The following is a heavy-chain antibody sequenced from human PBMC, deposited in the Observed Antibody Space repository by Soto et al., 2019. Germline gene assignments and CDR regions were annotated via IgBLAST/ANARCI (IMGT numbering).Heavy chain of an antibody. J-gene: IGHJ6*02. V-gene: IGHV3-30*18. CDR3: AKVTTADYDFWSGYLWLGYYYGMDV. CDR2: ILYDGSNK. D-gene: IGHD3-3*01. CDR1: GFTFSSYG. Sequence: PGGSLRLSCAASGFTFSSYGMHWVRQAPGKGLEWVAVILYDGSNKYYADSVKGRFTISRDNSKNTLYLQMNSLRAEDTAVYYCAKVTTADYDFWSGYLWLGYYYGMDVWGQGTTVTVSS.